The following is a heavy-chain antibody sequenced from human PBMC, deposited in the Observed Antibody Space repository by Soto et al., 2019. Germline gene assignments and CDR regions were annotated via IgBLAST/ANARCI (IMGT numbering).Heavy chain of an antibody. V-gene: IGHV4-31*03. Sequence: PSETLSLTCTVSGGSISSGGYYWSWIRQHPGKGLEWIGYIYYSGSTYYNPSLKSRVTISVDTSKNQFSLKLSSVTAADTAVYYCARDGGIAARPDYYYGMDVWGQGTTVTVSS. CDR2: IYYSGST. CDR3: ARDGGIAARPDYYYGMDV. J-gene: IGHJ6*02. D-gene: IGHD6-6*01. CDR1: GGSISSGGYY.